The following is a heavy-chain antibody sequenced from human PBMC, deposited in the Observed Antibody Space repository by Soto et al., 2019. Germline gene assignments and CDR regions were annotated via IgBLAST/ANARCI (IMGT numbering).Heavy chain of an antibody. J-gene: IGHJ4*02. Sequence: XGSRRLSCAASGFTFSSFAMSWVRQAPGKGLEWVSTISGGGGSTYSAGSVKGRLTVSRDNSKNTLYLQMNSLRAEDTAVYYCAKHSVVLDIVAPVDYWGQGSLVTVSS. V-gene: IGHV3-23*01. CDR1: GFTFSSFA. CDR3: AKHSVVLDIVAPVDY. D-gene: IGHD5-12*01. CDR2: ISGGGGST.